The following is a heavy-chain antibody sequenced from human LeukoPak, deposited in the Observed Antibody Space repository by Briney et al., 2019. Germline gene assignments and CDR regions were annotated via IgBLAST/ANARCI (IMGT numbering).Heavy chain of an antibody. V-gene: IGHV3-48*01. CDR2: ISSSSSTI. Sequence: GGSLRLSCAASGFTFSSCSMNWVRQAPGKGLEWVSYISSSSSTIYYADSVKGRFTTSRDNAKNSLYLQMDSLRAEDTAVYYCARGVGEATVRRAAFDIWGQGTMVTVSS. J-gene: IGHJ3*02. CDR3: ARGVGEATVRRAAFDI. D-gene: IGHD4-17*01. CDR1: GFTFSSCS.